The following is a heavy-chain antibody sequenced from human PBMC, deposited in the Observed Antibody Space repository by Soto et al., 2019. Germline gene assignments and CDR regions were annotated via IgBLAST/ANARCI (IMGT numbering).Heavy chain of an antibody. CDR2: ISSSGTTI. D-gene: IGHD1-26*01. CDR3: ARWELLTGFDY. Sequence: GGSLRLSCAASGFTSRTSELSWVRQAPGKGLEWVSYISSSGTTIHYADSVKGRFTISRDNAKNSLYLQMNSLRAADTAVYYCARWELLTGFDYWGQGTLVTVSS. J-gene: IGHJ4*02. CDR1: GFTSRTSE. V-gene: IGHV3-48*03.